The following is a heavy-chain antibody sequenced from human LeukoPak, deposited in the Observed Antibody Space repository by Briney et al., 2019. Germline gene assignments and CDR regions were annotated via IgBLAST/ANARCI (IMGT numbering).Heavy chain of an antibody. CDR3: ARPGIALDVLYYFDY. CDR1: GFTFSSYW. D-gene: IGHD6-19*01. Sequence: GGSLRLSCAASGFTFSSYWMHWVRQAPGKGLVWVSRISGDESSTTYADSVKGRFTITRDNAKNTLYLQMNSLRVEDTAVYYCARPGIALDVLYYFDYWGQGTLVTVSS. V-gene: IGHV3-74*03. J-gene: IGHJ4*02. CDR2: ISGDESST.